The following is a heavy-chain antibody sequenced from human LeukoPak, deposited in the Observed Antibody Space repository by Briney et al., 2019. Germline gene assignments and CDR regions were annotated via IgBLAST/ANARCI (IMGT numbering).Heavy chain of an antibody. Sequence: GGSLRLSCTASGFTFGDYAMSWFRQAPGKGLEWVGFIRSKAYGGTTEYAASVKGRFTISRDDSKSIAYLQMNSLKTEDTAVYYCANSGWLYYYYGKDVWGQGTTVTVSS. CDR3: ANSGWLYYYYGKDV. CDR2: IRSKAYGGTT. CDR1: GFTFGDYA. V-gene: IGHV3-49*03. D-gene: IGHD6-19*01. J-gene: IGHJ6*02.